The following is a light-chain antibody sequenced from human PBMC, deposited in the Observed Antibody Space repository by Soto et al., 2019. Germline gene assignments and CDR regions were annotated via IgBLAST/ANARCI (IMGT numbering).Light chain of an antibody. Sequence: DLQMTQSPSSVSASVGDRVTITCRASHSISGWLAWYQQKPGKAPKLLIYAASNLQSGVPSRFSGSGSGTDFTLTISSLQPEDFATYYCQQANSFPTTFGQGTKVEIK. V-gene: IGKV1-12*01. CDR2: AAS. CDR3: QQANSFPTT. J-gene: IGKJ1*01. CDR1: HSISGW.